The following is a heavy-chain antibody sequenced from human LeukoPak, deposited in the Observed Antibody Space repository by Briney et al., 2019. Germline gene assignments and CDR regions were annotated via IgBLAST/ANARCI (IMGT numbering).Heavy chain of an antibody. CDR2: IYCGGST. D-gene: IGHD3-16*01. CDR3: ARGIDYAEGY. V-gene: IGHV3-66*02. CDR1: GVTVHRVY. J-gene: IGHJ4*02. Sequence: GALELVFVAPGVTVHRVYIGLVRQAPGKRLECVSIIYCGGSTFYADSVKGRFTISRDDSKNTLFLQMNSLRLEDTAVYYCARGIDYAEGYWGQGTLVTVSS.